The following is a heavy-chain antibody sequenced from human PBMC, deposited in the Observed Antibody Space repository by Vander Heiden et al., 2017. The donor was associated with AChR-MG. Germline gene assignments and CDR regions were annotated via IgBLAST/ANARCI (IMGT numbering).Heavy chain of an antibody. CDR2: INHSGST. Sequence: QVQLQQWGAGLLKPSETVSLTCAVYGGSFSGYYWSWTRQPPGKGLGWIGEINHSGSTNYNPSLKSRVTISVDTSKNQFSLKLSSVTAADTAVYYCARGLAPLYDFWSGYLAGRNWFDPWGQGTLVTVSS. V-gene: IGHV4-34*01. D-gene: IGHD3-3*01. J-gene: IGHJ5*02. CDR1: GGSFSGYY. CDR3: ARGLAPLYDFWSGYLAGRNWFDP.